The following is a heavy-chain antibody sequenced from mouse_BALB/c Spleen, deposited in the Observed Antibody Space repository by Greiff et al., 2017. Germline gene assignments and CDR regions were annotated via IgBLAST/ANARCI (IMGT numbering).Heavy chain of an antibody. CDR1: GFNFSSYA. J-gene: IGHJ4*01. D-gene: IGHD1-2*01. V-gene: IGHV5-9-4*01. CDR2: ISSGGSYT. CDR3: ARERTTAEGPYAMDY. Sequence: EVQLVESGGGLVKPGGSLKLSCAASGFNFSSYAMSWVRQSPEKRLEWVAEISSGGSYTYYPDTVTGRFTISRDNAKNTLYLEMSSLRSEDTAMYYCARERTTAEGPYAMDYWGQGTSVTVSS.